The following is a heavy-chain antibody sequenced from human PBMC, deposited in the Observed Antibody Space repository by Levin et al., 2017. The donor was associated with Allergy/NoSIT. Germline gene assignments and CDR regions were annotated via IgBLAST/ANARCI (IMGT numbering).Heavy chain of an antibody. CDR2: LNGGGSSS. CDR3: ARGDSGRKANPY. D-gene: IGHD6-19*01. V-gene: IGHV3-74*01. Sequence: PGGSLRLSCAASGFTFSSYWMHWVRQAPGKGLVWVARLNGGGSSSNYADSVKGRFTISRDNAKNTLYLQMSSLRAEDTAVYYCARGDSGRKANPYWGQGTLVTVSS. CDR1: GFTFSSYW. J-gene: IGHJ4*02.